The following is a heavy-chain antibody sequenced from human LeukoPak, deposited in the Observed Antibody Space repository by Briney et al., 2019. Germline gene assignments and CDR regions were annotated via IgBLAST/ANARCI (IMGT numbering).Heavy chain of an antibody. J-gene: IGHJ4*02. CDR1: GGSFSGYY. CDR2: INHSGST. CDR3: ARGPPTDYYDSSGFYYVFDY. Sequence: KSSETLSLTCAVYGGSFSGYYWSWIRQPPGKGLEWIGEINHSGSTNYNPSLKSRVTISVDTSKNQFSLKLSPVTAADTAVYFCARGPPTDYYDSSGFYYVFDYWGQGTLVTVSS. V-gene: IGHV4-34*01. D-gene: IGHD3-22*01.